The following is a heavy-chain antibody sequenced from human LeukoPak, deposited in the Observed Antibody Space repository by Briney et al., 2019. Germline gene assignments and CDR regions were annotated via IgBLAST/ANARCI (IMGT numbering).Heavy chain of an antibody. D-gene: IGHD3-22*01. V-gene: IGHV1-69*13. Sequence: SVKVSCKASGGTFSSYAISWVRQAPGQGLEWMGGIIPIFGTANYAQKFQGRVTITADESTSTAYMELSSLRSEDTAVYYCARARYYYDSSTYSAFDYWGQGTLVTVSS. CDR1: GGTFSSYA. J-gene: IGHJ4*02. CDR2: IIPIFGTA. CDR3: ARARYYYDSSTYSAFDY.